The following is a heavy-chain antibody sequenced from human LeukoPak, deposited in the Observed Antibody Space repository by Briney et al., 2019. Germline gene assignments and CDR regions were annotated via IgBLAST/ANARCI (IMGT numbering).Heavy chain of an antibody. V-gene: IGHV4-4*07. CDR1: GGSISSYY. Sequence: SETLSLTCTVSGGSISSYYWSWIRQPAGKGLEWIGRIYTSGSTNYNPSLKSRVTMSVDMSKNQFSLKLSSVTAADTAVYYCAREDSSGWYVQNYYYYMDVWGKGTTVTVSS. D-gene: IGHD6-19*01. CDR3: AREDSSGWYVQNYYYYMDV. CDR2: IYTSGST. J-gene: IGHJ6*03.